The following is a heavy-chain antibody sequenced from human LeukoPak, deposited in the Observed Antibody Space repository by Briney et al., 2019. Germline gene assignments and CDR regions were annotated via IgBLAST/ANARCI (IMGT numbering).Heavy chain of an antibody. CDR1: GYTFTGYY. V-gene: IGHV1-2*04. J-gene: IGHJ4*02. D-gene: IGHD6-19*01. Sequence: ASVKVSCKASGYTFTGYYMHWVRQAPGQGLEWMGWINPNSGSTNYAQKFQGWVTMTRDTSISTAYMELSRLRSDDTAVYYCARARGHAVAAHKGGFDYWGQGTLVTVSS. CDR3: ARARGHAVAAHKGGFDY. CDR2: INPNSGST.